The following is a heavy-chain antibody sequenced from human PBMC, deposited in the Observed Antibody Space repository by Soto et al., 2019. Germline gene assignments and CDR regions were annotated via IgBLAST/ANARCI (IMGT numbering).Heavy chain of an antibody. CDR2: VYHTGRT. CDR3: ARDFAYFDS. J-gene: IGHJ4*02. D-gene: IGHD3-3*01. V-gene: IGHV4-61*01. Sequence: QVQLQESGPGLVKPSETLSLTCTVSGGSFKSGSYSWSWIRQPPGKGLEWIGYVYHTGRTSYNPSLKRRVAISMDTSKNQFSLNLDSVTAADTAVYFCARDFAYFDSWGQVTLVTVSS. CDR1: GGSFKSGSYS.